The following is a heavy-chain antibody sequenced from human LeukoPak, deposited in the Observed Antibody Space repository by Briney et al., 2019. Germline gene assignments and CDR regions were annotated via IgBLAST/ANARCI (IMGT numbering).Heavy chain of an antibody. J-gene: IGHJ4*02. CDR2: IYYTGST. D-gene: IGHD6-25*01. V-gene: IGHV4-39*01. Sequence: SETLSLTCTVSGGSINTNFYYWRWIRQPPGKGLEWIGSIYYTGSTYYNPSLKSRVTISVDTSKNQFFLKLSSLTAADTAVYYCTRHAARFDYWGQGILVTVSS. CDR1: GGSINTNFYY. CDR3: TRHAARFDY.